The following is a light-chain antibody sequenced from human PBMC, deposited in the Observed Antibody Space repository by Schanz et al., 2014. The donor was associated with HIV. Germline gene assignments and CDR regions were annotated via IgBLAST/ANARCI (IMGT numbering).Light chain of an antibody. V-gene: IGLV1-40*01. CDR3: AAWDDSLKGVV. Sequence: QSVLAQPPSVSGAPGQRVTISCTGSSSNIGADYDVHWYQLLPGTAPKLLIFDNTHRPSGVPARFSGSKSGTSASLAISGLQSADEAEYYCAAWDDSLKGVVFGGGTKLTVL. CDR2: DNT. J-gene: IGLJ2*01. CDR1: SSNIGADYD.